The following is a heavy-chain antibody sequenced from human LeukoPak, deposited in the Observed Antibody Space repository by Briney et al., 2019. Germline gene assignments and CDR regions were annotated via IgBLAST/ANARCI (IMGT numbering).Heavy chain of an antibody. D-gene: IGHD1-26*01. V-gene: IGHV3-74*01. CDR2: INSDGINT. CDR1: GFTFSNYW. Sequence: GGSLRLSCAASGFTFSNYWMHWVRQAPGKGLVWVSRINSDGINTSYADSVKGRFTISRDNSKNTLYLQMNSLRAEDTAVYYCAKGGGYSGSYYPTRFDYWGQGTLVTVSS. J-gene: IGHJ4*02. CDR3: AKGGGYSGSYYPTRFDY.